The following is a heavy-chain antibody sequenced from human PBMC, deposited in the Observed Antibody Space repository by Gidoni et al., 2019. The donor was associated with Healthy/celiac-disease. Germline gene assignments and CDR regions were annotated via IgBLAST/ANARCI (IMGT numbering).Heavy chain of an antibody. CDR3: ATGGSSWTPYNWFDP. CDR1: GGSISSSSYY. Sequence: KPSETLSLTCTVSGGSISSSSYYWGWIRQPPGKGLEWIGSIYYSGSTYYNPSLKSRVTISVDTSKNQFSLKLSSMTAADTAVYYCATGGSSWTPYNWFDPWGQGTLVTVSS. J-gene: IGHJ5*02. V-gene: IGHV4-39*01. CDR2: IYYSGST. D-gene: IGHD6-13*01.